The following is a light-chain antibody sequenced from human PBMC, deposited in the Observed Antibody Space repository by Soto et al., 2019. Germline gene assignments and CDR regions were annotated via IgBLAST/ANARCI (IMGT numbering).Light chain of an antibody. Sequence: QSVLTQPASVSGSPGQSITISCTGTHSDIGNYNYVSWYQHLPGKAPKLMIYDVGSRPSGVSSRFSGSKSGNTASLAISGLQAEEEADYYCNSYREDHTRFYVFGTGTKSPS. V-gene: IGLV2-14*03. J-gene: IGLJ1*01. CDR2: DVG. CDR3: NSYREDHTRFYV. CDR1: HSDIGNYNY.